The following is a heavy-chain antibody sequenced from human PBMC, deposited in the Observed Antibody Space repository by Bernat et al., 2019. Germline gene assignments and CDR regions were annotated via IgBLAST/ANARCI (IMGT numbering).Heavy chain of an antibody. J-gene: IGHJ5*02. D-gene: IGHD2-8*02. CDR3: ARGADGYCTGGVSYNNWFDP. Sequence: QVQLVQSGAEVKKPGASVKVSCKASGYTFTSYDINWVRQATGQGPEWMGWMNPNSGHTGYAQKFQGRVTMTRNTSISTAYMELSSLRSEDTAVYYCARGADGYCTGGVSYNNWFDPWGQGTLVSVYS. CDR1: GYTFTSYD. CDR2: MNPNSGHT. V-gene: IGHV1-8*01.